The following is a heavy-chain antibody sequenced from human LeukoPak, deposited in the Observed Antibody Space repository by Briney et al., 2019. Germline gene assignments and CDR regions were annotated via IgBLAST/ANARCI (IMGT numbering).Heavy chain of an antibody. CDR1: GFTFSTNS. V-gene: IGHV3-21*01. CDR2: ISSSSSYI. CDR3: ARAGYSYGFDY. D-gene: IGHD5-18*01. Sequence: GGSLRLSCAASGFTFSTNSMNWVRQAPGKGLEWVSSISSSSSYIYYADSVKGRFTISRDNAKNSLYLQMNSLRAEDTAVYYCARAGYSYGFDYWGQGTLVTVSS. J-gene: IGHJ4*02.